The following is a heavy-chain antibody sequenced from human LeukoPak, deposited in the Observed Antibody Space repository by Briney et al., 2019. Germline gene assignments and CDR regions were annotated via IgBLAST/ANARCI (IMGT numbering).Heavy chain of an antibody. J-gene: IGHJ4*02. CDR2: ISERGGTT. V-gene: IGHV3-23*01. Sequence: GGSLRLSCVVSGISLSNYGMTWVRQAPGKGLEWVSYISERGGTTTYADSVKGRFTISRDTSLNTLYLQMDNLRAEDTAVYFCAKRGVVIRGILVIGYHQEAYHYDFWGQGVLVTVSS. D-gene: IGHD3-10*01. CDR3: AKRGVVIRGILVIGYHQEAYHYDF. CDR1: GISLSNYG.